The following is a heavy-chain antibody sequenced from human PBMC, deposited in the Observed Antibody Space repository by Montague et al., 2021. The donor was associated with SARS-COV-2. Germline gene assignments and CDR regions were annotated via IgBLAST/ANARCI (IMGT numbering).Heavy chain of an antibody. CDR3: ATNAGGSRLGVFDI. J-gene: IGHJ3*02. Sequence: SETLSLTCGVSGGSISTYYWTWIRQPPGKGLEWIWNIYYSWTTNHNPSLKSRVTISLDTSKNQFSLNLYSVTAADTAVYYCATNAGGSRLGVFDIWGQGTMVTVSS. V-gene: IGHV4-59*01. CDR1: GGSISTYY. CDR2: IYYSWTT. D-gene: IGHD3-10*01.